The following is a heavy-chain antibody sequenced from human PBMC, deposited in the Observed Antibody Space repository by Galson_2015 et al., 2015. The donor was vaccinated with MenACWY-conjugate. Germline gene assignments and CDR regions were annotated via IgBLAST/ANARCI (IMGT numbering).Heavy chain of an antibody. D-gene: IGHD2-15*01. J-gene: IGHJ4*02. CDR2: ISGVGTA. CDR1: GFTVDKYG. V-gene: IGHV3-23*01. Sequence: SLRLSCAASGFTVDKYGMAWVRQAPGKGLEWVSAISGVGTAYYAGSVKGRFTISRDNSKSTMNLQMNSLRVDDTAVYYCAKEGFCSGGTCYFYDFWGRGTLVTVSS. CDR3: AKEGFCSGGTCYFYDF.